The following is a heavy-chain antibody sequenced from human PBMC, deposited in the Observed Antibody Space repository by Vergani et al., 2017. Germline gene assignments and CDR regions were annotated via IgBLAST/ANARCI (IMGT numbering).Heavy chain of an antibody. V-gene: IGHV6-1*01. CDR1: GDSVSSNSAA. D-gene: IGHD3-9*01. CDR3: ARGCPSEDILTGSQPPDCYYYMDV. CDR2: TYYRSKWYN. J-gene: IGHJ6*03. Sequence: QVQLQQSGPGLVKPSQTLSLTCAISGDSVSSNSAAWNWIRQSPSRGLEWLGRTYYRSKWYNDYAVSVKSRITINPDTSKNQFSLKLSSVTAADTAVYYCARGCPSEDILTGSQPPDCYYYMDVWGKGTTVTVSS.